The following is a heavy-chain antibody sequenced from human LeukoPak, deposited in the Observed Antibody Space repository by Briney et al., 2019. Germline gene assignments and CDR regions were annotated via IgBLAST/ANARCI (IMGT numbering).Heavy chain of an antibody. CDR1: GFIVSRNY. D-gene: IGHD6-19*01. CDR2: IYSDGTT. J-gene: IGHJ4*02. CDR3: AGDRGSSGHPFFDY. V-gene: IGHV3-66*01. Sequence: GGSLRLSCAASGFIVSRNYMTWVRQAPGKGLEWVSVIYSDGTTNYADFVKGRFILSRDNSKNTLYLEINSLRAEDTAVYYCAGDRGSSGHPFFDYWGQGTLVTVSS.